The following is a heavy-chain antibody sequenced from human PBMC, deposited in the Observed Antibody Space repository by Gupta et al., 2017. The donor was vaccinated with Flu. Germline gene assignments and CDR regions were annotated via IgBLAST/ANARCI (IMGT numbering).Heavy chain of an antibody. CDR1: GGMFSRYA. V-gene: IGHV1-69*06. Sequence: VPLVQSGAEVKRPGSSVQVSCKASGGMFSRYAFSWIRQAPGQGLEGMGGLIPVFGSSNSVQKFQGRLTLTADTSETTAYMELHSLTSDDTAIYYCARSNSSGYSELDYWGQGTLVTVSS. CDR2: LIPVFGSS. D-gene: IGHD3-22*01. CDR3: ARSNSSGYSELDY. J-gene: IGHJ4*01.